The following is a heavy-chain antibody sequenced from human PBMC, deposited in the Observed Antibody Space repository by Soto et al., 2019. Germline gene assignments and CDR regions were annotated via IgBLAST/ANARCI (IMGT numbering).Heavy chain of an antibody. V-gene: IGHV4-59*01. CDR1: GGSISSSY. J-gene: IGHJ5*02. CDR2: IYDDGSA. D-gene: IGHD6-6*01. Sequence: SETLSLTCTVSGGSISSSYWSWIRQPPGKGLEWLAYIYDDGSANYNPSLKSRATISLDMSKNQFSLKLSSVTAADTAVYYCVCDSDSSSFNCFDPSGQGILGT. CDR3: VCDSDSSSFNCFDP.